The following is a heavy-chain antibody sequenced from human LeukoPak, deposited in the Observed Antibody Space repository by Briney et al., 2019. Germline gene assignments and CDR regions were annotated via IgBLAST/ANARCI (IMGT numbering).Heavy chain of an antibody. CDR2: IYSGGST. CDR1: GFTVSSNY. J-gene: IGHJ4*02. Sequence: GGSLRLSCAASGFTVSSNYMSWVRQAPGKGLEWVSVIYSGGSTYYADSAKGRFTISRDNAKNSLYLQMNSLRAEDTALYYCAKDFYDSSGYPRNPFDYWGQGTLVTVSS. V-gene: IGHV3-53*05. CDR3: AKDFYDSSGYPRNPFDY. D-gene: IGHD3-22*01.